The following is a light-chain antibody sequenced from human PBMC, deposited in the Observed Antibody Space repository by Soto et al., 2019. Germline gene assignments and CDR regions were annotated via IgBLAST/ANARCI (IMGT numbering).Light chain of an antibody. J-gene: IGKJ1*01. CDR3: QQYRDYSGT. V-gene: IGKV1-5*03. CDR2: TAS. Sequence: IQMTQSPSTVSASVGDRVAISCRASQSIGIWLAWYQQKPGKAPRFLIYTASTLLGGVPSRFSGSGSGTEFTLTISSLQPDDFATYYCQQYRDYSGTFGQGTKVEI. CDR1: QSIGIW.